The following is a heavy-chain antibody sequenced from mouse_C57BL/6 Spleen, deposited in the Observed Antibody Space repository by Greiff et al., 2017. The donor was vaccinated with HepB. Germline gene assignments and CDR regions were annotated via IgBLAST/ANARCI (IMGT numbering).Heavy chain of an antibody. V-gene: IGHV5-17*01. CDR1: GFTFSDYG. CDR3: ARALLSQGFAY. Sequence: EVHLVESGGGLVKPGGSLKLSCAASGFTFSDYGMHWVRQAPEKGLEWVAYISSGSSTIYYADTVKGRFTISRDNAKNTLFLQMTSLRSEDTAMYYCARALLSQGFAYWGQGTLVTVSA. D-gene: IGHD1-1*01. J-gene: IGHJ3*01. CDR2: ISSGSSTI.